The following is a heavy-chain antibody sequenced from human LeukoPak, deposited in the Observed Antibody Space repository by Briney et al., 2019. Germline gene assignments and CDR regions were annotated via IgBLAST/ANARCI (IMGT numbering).Heavy chain of an antibody. CDR1: GGSISSYY. V-gene: IGHV4-38-2*02. D-gene: IGHD1/OR15-1a*01. J-gene: IGHJ4*02. CDR3: ARDDALTN. CDR2: IYHSGST. Sequence: SETLSLTCTVSGGSISSYYWSWIRQPPGKGLEWIGSIYHSGSTYYNPSLKSRVTISVDTSKNQFSLKLSSVTAADTAVYYCARDDALTNWGQGTLVTVSS.